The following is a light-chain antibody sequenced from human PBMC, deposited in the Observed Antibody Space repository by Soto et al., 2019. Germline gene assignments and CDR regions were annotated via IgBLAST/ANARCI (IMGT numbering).Light chain of an antibody. J-gene: IGLJ2*01. CDR3: SSYTSSNTLV. Sequence: QSALTQPASVSGSPGQSITISCTGTSSDVGGYNYVSWYQQHPGKAPKLMIYDVSNRPSGVSNRFSGSKSGNTASLTISWLQAEDEADAYCSSYTSSNTLVFGGGTQLTVL. CDR1: SSDVGGYNY. V-gene: IGLV2-14*01. CDR2: DVS.